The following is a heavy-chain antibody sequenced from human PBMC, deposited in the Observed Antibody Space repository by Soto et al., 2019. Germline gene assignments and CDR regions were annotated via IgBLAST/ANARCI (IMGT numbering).Heavy chain of an antibody. J-gene: IGHJ4*02. CDR2: VNTYKGNT. V-gene: IGHV1-18*01. Sequence: QVQLVQSGAEVKKPGASVKVSCKASGYSFTDYGFTWVRQAPGQGLEWMGWVNTYKGNTNYAQKFQGRVTMTTDTSTSTAYMELRGLRSDETALYYCARERGNYMYFDYWGQGTLVTVSS. CDR1: GYSFTDYG. CDR3: ARERGNYMYFDY. D-gene: IGHD1-7*01.